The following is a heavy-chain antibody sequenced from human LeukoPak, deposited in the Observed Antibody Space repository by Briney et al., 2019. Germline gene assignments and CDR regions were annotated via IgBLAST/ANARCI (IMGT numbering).Heavy chain of an antibody. CDR2: INPNSGGT. D-gene: IGHD1-26*01. Sequence: ASVKVSCKASGYTFTGYYMHWVRQAPGQGLEWMGWINPNSGGTNYAQKFQGRVTMTRDTSISTAYMELSSLRSEDTAVYYCARGPYSGSYYFDYWGQGTLVTVSS. CDR3: ARGPYSGSYYFDY. V-gene: IGHV1-2*02. J-gene: IGHJ4*02. CDR1: GYTFTGYY.